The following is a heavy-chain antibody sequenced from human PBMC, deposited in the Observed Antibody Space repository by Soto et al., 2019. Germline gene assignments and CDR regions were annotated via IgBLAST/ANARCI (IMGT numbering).Heavy chain of an antibody. CDR2: IYPGDSDT. CDR1: GYSFTSYW. CDR3: ARGVYYYDSSGPEYFQH. V-gene: IGHV5-51*01. Sequence: RGESLKISCKGSGYSFTSYWIGWVRQMPGKGLEWMGIIYPGDSDTRYSPSFQGQVTISADKSISTAYLQWSSLKASDTAMYYCARGVYYYDSSGPEYFQHWGQGTLVTVSS. D-gene: IGHD3-22*01. J-gene: IGHJ1*01.